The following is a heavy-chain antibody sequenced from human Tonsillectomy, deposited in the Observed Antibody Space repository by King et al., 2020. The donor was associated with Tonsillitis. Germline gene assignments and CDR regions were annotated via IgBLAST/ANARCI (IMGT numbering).Heavy chain of an antibody. V-gene: IGHV1-46*03. CDR3: ARAGRYCSGGSCYYYGMDV. Sequence: QLVQSGAEVKKPGASVKVACKASGYTFTSYNMHWVRKAPGQGLEWMGQINPSGGITSYAQKFQGRVTMTRDTSTSTVYMELSSRSSEDTAVYYCARAGRYCSGGSCYYYGMDVWGQGTTVTVSS. CDR1: GYTFTSYN. D-gene: IGHD2-15*01. J-gene: IGHJ6*02. CDR2: INPSGGIT.